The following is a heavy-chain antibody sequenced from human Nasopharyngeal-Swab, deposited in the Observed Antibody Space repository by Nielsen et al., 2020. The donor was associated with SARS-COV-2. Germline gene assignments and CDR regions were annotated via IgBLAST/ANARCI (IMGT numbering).Heavy chain of an antibody. CDR3: ARGRSSSPSRVYYYYMDV. J-gene: IGHJ6*03. D-gene: IGHD6-13*01. Sequence: WIRQPPGKGLEWIGEINHSGSTNYNPSLKSRVTISVDTSKNQFSLKLSSVTAADTAVYYCARGRSSSPSRVYYYYMDVWGKGTTVTVSS. CDR2: INHSGST. V-gene: IGHV4-34*01.